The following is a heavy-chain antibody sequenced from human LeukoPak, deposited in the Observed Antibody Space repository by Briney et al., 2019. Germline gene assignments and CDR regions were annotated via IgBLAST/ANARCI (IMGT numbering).Heavy chain of an antibody. V-gene: IGHV3-74*01. Sequence: GGSLRLSCAASGFTFSGYWMHWVRQAPGKGLVWVSRINSDGSSTRYADSVKGRFTISRDNAKNTLYLQMNSLRAEDTAVYYCARVSYYYGSGSYRPTAVYYFDYWGQGTLVTVSS. J-gene: IGHJ4*02. CDR3: ARVSYYYGSGSYRPTAVYYFDY. D-gene: IGHD3-10*01. CDR1: GFTFSGYW. CDR2: INSDGSST.